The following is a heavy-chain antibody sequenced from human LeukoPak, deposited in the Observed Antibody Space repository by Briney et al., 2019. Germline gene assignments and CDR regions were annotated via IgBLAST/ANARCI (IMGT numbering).Heavy chain of an antibody. V-gene: IGHV1-69*01. D-gene: IGHD3-10*01. CDR1: GGTFSSYA. Sequence: SVKVSCKASGGTFSSYAISWVRQAPGQGLEWMGGIIPIFGTANYAQKFQGRVTITADEFTSTAYMELSSLRSEDTAVYYCARDRGNTMVRGVPYYFDYWGQGTLVTVSS. CDR3: ARDRGNTMVRGVPYYFDY. CDR2: IIPIFGTA. J-gene: IGHJ4*02.